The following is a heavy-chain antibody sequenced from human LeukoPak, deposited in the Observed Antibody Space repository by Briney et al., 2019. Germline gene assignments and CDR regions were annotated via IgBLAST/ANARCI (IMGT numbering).Heavy chain of an antibody. J-gene: IGHJ6*02. CDR2: ISSSGSTI. CDR3: ARDGCSTSCYMNYYGMDV. Sequence: PGGSLRLSCAASGFTFSSYEMNWVRQAPGKGLEWVSYISSSGSTIYYADSVKGRFTISRDNAKNSLYLQMNSLRAEDTAVYYCARDGCSTSCYMNYYGMDVRGQGTTVTVSS. D-gene: IGHD2-2*02. V-gene: IGHV3-48*03. CDR1: GFTFSSYE.